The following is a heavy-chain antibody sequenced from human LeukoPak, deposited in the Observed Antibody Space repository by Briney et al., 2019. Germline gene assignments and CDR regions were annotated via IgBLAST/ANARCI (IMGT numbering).Heavy chain of an antibody. J-gene: IGHJ6*03. CDR3: TRVEETATTAAIIRKYSYYYYYMDV. D-gene: IGHD4-11*01. V-gene: IGHV3-20*04. Sequence: GGSLRLSCAASGFTFDDYGMSWVRQAPGKGLEWVSGINWNGGSTGYADSVKGRFTISRDNAKNSLYLQMSSLRAEDTAVYYCTRVEETATTAAIIRKYSYYYYYMDVWGKGNTVTVSS. CDR2: INWNGGST. CDR1: GFTFDDYG.